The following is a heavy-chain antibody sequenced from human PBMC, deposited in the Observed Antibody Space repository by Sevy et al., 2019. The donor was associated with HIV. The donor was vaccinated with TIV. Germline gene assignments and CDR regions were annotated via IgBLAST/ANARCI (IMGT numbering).Heavy chain of an antibody. D-gene: IGHD3-10*01. V-gene: IGHV4-31*03. CDR1: GGSISSGGYY. Sequence: SETLSLTCTVSGGSISSGGYYWTWIRQHPGKALEWIGYIYYSGSTYYNPSLKSRFTISVDTSKNQFSLKLSSVTAAETAVYYCARDTDGSGRYIYWGQGTLVTVSS. CDR2: IYYSGST. J-gene: IGHJ4*02. CDR3: ARDTDGSGRYIY.